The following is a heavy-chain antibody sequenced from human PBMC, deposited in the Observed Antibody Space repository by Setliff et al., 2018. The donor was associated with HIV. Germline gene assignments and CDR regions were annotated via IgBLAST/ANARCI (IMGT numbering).Heavy chain of an antibody. V-gene: IGHV4-59*01. CDR1: GDSMSGYY. CDR3: ARNCGGDCSGDAFDI. CDR2: IHTSGST. D-gene: IGHD2-21*02. J-gene: IGHJ3*02. Sequence: SETLSLTCAVSGDSMSGYYWSWIRQSPGKKLEWIGYIHTSGSTNYNPSLKSRLNMSVDTSNYQISLKLTAVTAADTAVYYCARNCGGDCSGDAFDIWGQGTMVTVSS.